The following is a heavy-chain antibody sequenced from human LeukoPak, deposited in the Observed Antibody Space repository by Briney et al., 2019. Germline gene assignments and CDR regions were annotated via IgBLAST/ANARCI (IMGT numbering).Heavy chain of an antibody. Sequence: ASVKVSCKASGGTFSSYAISWVRQAPGQGLEWMRGIIPIFGTANYAQKFQGRVTITTDESTSTAYMELSSLRSEDTAVYYCARGLDGGIGYSYGDWGQGTLVTVSS. D-gene: IGHD5-18*01. J-gene: IGHJ4*02. CDR1: GGTFSSYA. CDR3: ARGLDGGIGYSYGD. CDR2: IIPIFGTA. V-gene: IGHV1-69*05.